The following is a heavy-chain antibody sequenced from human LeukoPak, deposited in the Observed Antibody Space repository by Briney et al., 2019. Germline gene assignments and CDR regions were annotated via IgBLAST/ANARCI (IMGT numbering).Heavy chain of an antibody. Sequence: GASVKVSCKASGYTFTGYYMHWVRQAPGQGLEWMGWINPNSGGTNYAQKFQGRVTMTRDTSISTAYMELGRLRSDDTAVYYCARTVDTAMVTYFDYWGQGTLVTVSS. CDR3: ARTVDTAMVTYFDY. V-gene: IGHV1-2*02. CDR2: INPNSGGT. CDR1: GYTFTGYY. D-gene: IGHD5-18*01. J-gene: IGHJ4*02.